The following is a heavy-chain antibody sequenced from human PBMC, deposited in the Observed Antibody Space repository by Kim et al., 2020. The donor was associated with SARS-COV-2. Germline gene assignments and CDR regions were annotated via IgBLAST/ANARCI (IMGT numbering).Heavy chain of an antibody. Sequence: SETLSLTCTVSGGSISSSSYYWGWIRQPPGKGLEWIGSIYYSGSTYYNPSLKSRVTISVDTSKNQFSLKLSSVTAADTAVYYCARHSRKSSSDVWGQGTTVTVSS. CDR2: IYYSGST. D-gene: IGHD3-10*01. CDR3: ARHSRKSSSDV. V-gene: IGHV4-39*01. CDR1: GGSISSSSYY. J-gene: IGHJ6*02.